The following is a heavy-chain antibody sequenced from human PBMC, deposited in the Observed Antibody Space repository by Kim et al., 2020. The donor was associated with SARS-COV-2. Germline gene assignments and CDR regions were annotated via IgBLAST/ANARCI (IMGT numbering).Heavy chain of an antibody. Sequence: GGSLRLSCAASGFTFSDYYMSWIRQAPGKGLEWVSYISSSSSYTNYADSVKGRFTISRDNAKNSLYLQMNSLRAEDTAVYYCARVGFVAAAAPGWFDPWGQGTLVTVSS. CDR3: ARVGFVAAAAPGWFDP. CDR1: GFTFSDYY. CDR2: ISSSSSYT. D-gene: IGHD6-13*01. V-gene: IGHV3-11*05. J-gene: IGHJ5*02.